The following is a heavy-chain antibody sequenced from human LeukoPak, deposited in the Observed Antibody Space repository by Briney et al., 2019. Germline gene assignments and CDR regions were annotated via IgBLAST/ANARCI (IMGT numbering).Heavy chain of an antibody. Sequence: PCRSLRLSCAASGFTFDDYAMHWVRQAPGKGLEWVSGISWNSGSIGYADSVKGRFTISRDNAKNSLYLQMNSLRAEDTALYYCAKDRMGGSWELLHAFDYWGQGTLVTVSS. CDR1: GFTFDDYA. J-gene: IGHJ4*02. CDR2: ISWNSGSI. D-gene: IGHD1-26*01. CDR3: AKDRMGGSWELLHAFDY. V-gene: IGHV3-9*01.